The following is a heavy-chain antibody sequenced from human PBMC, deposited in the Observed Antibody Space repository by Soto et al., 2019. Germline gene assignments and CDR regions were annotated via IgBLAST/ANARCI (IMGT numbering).Heavy chain of an antibody. D-gene: IGHD1-26*01. CDR2: IIPIFGTA. CDR3: ATTRGAKQTPFDY. Sequence: SVKVSCKASGGTFSSYAISWVRQAPGQGLEWMGGIIPIFGTANYAQKFQGRVTITADESTSTAYMELSSLRSEDTAVYYCATTRGAKQTPFDYWGQGTLVTVSS. J-gene: IGHJ4*02. CDR1: GGTFSSYA. V-gene: IGHV1-69*13.